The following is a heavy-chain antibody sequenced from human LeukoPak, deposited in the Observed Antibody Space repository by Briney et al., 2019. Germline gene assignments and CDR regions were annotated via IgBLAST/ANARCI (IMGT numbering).Heavy chain of an antibody. CDR2: TYYRSKGYN. V-gene: IGHV6-1*01. D-gene: IGHD3-22*01. CDR3: AKFRYYYDSSDYYYKTLYY. Sequence: SQTLSLTCGISGDNVYSGSVAWNWIRQSPARGLEWLGRTYYRSKGYNDYAPSVKSRITVNLDTSKMELSLQLKSVTPEDTAVYYCAKFRYYYDSSDYYYKTLYYWGQGTLVTVSS. CDR1: GDNVYSGSVA. J-gene: IGHJ4*02.